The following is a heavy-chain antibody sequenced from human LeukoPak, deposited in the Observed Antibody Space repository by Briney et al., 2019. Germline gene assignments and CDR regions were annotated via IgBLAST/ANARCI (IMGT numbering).Heavy chain of an antibody. D-gene: IGHD1-1*01. CDR3: AVGVGGDDWKYYFDY. Sequence: PSETLSLTCTVSGGSVSSGSYYWSWIRQPPGTGLEWVAYIYYSGSANYNPSLKSRVTISVDTSKNQFSLNLSSVTDADTAVYYCAVGVGGDDWKYYFDYWGQGTLVTVSS. CDR2: IYYSGSA. CDR1: GGSVSSGSYY. V-gene: IGHV4-61*01. J-gene: IGHJ4*02.